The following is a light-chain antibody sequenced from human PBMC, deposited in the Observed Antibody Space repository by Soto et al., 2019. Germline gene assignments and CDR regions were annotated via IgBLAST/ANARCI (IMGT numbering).Light chain of an antibody. Sequence: QSVLTQPRSVSGSPGQSVTISSTGTSSDVGGYNYVSWYQQHPGKAPKLMIYDVSKRPSGVPDRFSGSKSGNTASLTISGLQAEDEADYYCCSYAGSYVFGTGTKVTVL. J-gene: IGLJ1*01. CDR3: CSYAGSYV. CDR1: SSDVGGYNY. CDR2: DVS. V-gene: IGLV2-11*01.